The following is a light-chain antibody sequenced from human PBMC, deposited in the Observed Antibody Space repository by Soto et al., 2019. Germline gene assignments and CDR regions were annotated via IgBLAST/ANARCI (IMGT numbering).Light chain of an antibody. J-gene: IGLJ3*02. Sequence: QSVLTQPPSVSGAPGQRVTMSCTGNRSNIGAGYDVHWYQQLPGVAPKRLIYGNSNRPSGVPDRFSGSKSGTSASLVITGLQAEDEADYYCQSYDTRLSAWVFGGGTKLTVL. V-gene: IGLV1-40*01. CDR3: QSYDTRLSAWV. CDR2: GNS. CDR1: RSNIGAGYD.